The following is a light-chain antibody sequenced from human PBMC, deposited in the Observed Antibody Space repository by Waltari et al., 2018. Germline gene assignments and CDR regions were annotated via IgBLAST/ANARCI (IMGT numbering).Light chain of an antibody. J-gene: IGKJ2*01. V-gene: IGKV3-20*01. CDR1: QSVSSSN. CDR2: GAS. Sequence: DIVLTQSPGTLSLSPGATATLSCRASQSVSSSNLAWYQQKPGQAPRLLIYGASRRATDIPDRFSGSGSGTDFTLMISRLEPEDFAVYHCQQYDSSPPRYTFGQGTMLEI. CDR3: QQYDSSPPRYT.